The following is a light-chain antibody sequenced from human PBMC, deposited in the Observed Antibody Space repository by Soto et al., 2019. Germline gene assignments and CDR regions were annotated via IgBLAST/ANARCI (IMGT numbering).Light chain of an antibody. V-gene: IGKV1-12*01. Sequence: DIQMTQSPSSVSASVGDRVTITCRASQNIWRLLAWYQQKPGKAPELLIYDASSLQSGVPPRFSGSGSGTDFTLTISSLQPEDFAVYYCQQYNDWPPRITFGQGTRLETK. J-gene: IGKJ5*01. CDR3: QQYNDWPPRIT. CDR1: QNIWRL. CDR2: DAS.